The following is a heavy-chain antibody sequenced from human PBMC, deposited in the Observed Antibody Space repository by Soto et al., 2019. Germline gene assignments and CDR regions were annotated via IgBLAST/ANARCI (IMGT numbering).Heavy chain of an antibody. J-gene: IGHJ5*02. Sequence: QVQLVESGGGVVQPGRSLRLSCAASGFTFSSYAMHWVRQAPGKGLEWVAVISYDGSNKYYADSVKGRFTISRDNSKNRVYLQMNSLRAEDTAVYYCASPEMELLWFGESRSHNWFDPWGQGTLVTVSS. V-gene: IGHV3-30-3*01. CDR3: ASPEMELLWFGESRSHNWFDP. CDR1: GFTFSSYA. D-gene: IGHD3-10*01. CDR2: ISYDGSNK.